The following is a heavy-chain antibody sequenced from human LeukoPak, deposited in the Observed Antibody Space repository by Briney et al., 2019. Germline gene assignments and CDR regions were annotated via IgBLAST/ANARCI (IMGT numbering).Heavy chain of an antibody. CDR1: GYTFTSYY. D-gene: IGHD6-19*01. J-gene: IGHJ4*02. CDR2: INPNSGGT. V-gene: IGHV1-2*04. Sequence: ASVKVSCKASGYTFTSYYMHWVRQAPGQGLEWMGRINPNSGGTNYAQKFQGWVTMTRDTSISTAYMELSRLRSDDTAVYYCARAGAVAATIPFDYWGQGTLVTVSS. CDR3: ARAGAVAATIPFDY.